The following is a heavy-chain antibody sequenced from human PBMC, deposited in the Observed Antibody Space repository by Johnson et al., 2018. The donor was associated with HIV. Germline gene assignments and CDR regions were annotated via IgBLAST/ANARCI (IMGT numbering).Heavy chain of an antibody. Sequence: VQLVESGGAFVQPGGSLKLSCAASGFTFSGSAMHWVRQASGKGLEWVGRIRSKANSYATAYAASVNGRFTISRDDSKNTAYLQMNSLKTEDTAVYYCTSYFSYSSSWYSGVNAFDIWGQGTMVTVSS. V-gene: IGHV3-73*01. CDR3: TSYFSYSSSWYSGVNAFDI. D-gene: IGHD6-13*01. CDR1: GFTFSGSA. J-gene: IGHJ3*02. CDR2: IRSKANSYAT.